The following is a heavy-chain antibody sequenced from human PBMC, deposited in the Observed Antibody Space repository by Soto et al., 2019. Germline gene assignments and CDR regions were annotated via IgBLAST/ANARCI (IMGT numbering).Heavy chain of an antibody. J-gene: IGHJ3*02. CDR3: ARAYSDAFDI. CDR1: GFKFSDYY. Sequence: GGSLRLSCAASGFKFSDYYMIWIRQAPGNGLEWVAYISSSGTGIYYPDSVKGRFTISRDNAKNSLYLQMSSLRAEDTAVYYCARAYSDAFDIWGQGXMVTVSS. CDR2: ISSSGTGI. V-gene: IGHV3-11*01. D-gene: IGHD2-15*01.